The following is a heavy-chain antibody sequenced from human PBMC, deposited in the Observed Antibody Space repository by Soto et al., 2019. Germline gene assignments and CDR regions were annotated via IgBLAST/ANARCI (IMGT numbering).Heavy chain of an antibody. D-gene: IGHD2-15*01. V-gene: IGHV3-53*01. CDR2: IYSGGST. CDR3: ARYCSGGSCYGIDY. CDR1: GFTVSSNY. Sequence: EVQLVESGGGLIQPGGSLRLSCAASGFTVSSNYMSWVRQAPGKGLEWVSVIYSGGSTYYADSVKGRFTISRDNSKNTLYLQMNSLRAEDTAVYYCARYCSGGSCYGIDYWGQGTLVTDSS. J-gene: IGHJ4*02.